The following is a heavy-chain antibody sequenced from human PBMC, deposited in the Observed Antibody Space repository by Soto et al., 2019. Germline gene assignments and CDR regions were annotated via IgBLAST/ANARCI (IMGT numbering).Heavy chain of an antibody. CDR3: AKSLSGYDYYFDY. V-gene: IGHV3-9*01. D-gene: IGHD5-12*01. CDR2: ISWNSGSI. J-gene: IGHJ4*02. Sequence: SLKISCAASGFTFDDYAMHWVRQAPGKGLEWVSGISWNSGSIGYADSVKGRFTISRDNAKNSLYLQMNSLRAEDTALYYCAKSLSGYDYYFDYWGQGTLVTVSS. CDR1: GFTFDDYA.